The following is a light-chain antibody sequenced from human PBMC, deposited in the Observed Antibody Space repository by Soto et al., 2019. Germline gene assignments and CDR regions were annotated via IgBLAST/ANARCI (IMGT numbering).Light chain of an antibody. CDR1: SRDVGGYNY. J-gene: IGLJ2*01. CDR2: EVS. CDR3: SSYISSSTFVV. V-gene: IGLV2-14*01. Sequence: QSDLTQPASVSGSPGQSITISCTGTSRDVGGYNYVSWHQQHPGKAPKVIITEVSNRPSGVSNRFSGSKSGNTASLTISGLQAEDEADYYCSSYISSSTFVVFGGGTKLTVL.